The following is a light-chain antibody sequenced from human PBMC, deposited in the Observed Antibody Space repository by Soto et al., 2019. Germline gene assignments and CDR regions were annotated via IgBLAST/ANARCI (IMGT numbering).Light chain of an antibody. J-gene: IGKJ3*01. CDR3: QQRSNWPPRFT. Sequence: EIVLTQSPATLSLSPGERATLSCRASQSVSSYLAWYQQKPGQAPRLLIYDASNRATGIPARFSGSGTGTDLALTISSLEPEDFAVYDCQQRSNWPPRFTFGPGTKVDIK. CDR1: QSVSSY. CDR2: DAS. V-gene: IGKV3-11*01.